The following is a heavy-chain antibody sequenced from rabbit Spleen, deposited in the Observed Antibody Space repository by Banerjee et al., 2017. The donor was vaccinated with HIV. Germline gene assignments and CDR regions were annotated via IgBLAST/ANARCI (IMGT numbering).Heavy chain of an antibody. CDR3: ARNYVNVFDP. J-gene: IGHJ2*01. CDR2: IDNSDGDT. V-gene: IGHV1S45*01. D-gene: IGHD1-1*01. CDR1: GFSFSDRDV. Sequence: QEQLEESGGGLVKPEGSLTLTCKASGFSFSDRDVMCWVRQAPGKGLEWIACIDNSDGDTDYANWPKGRFTISKASSTTVTLKMTSLTAADTATYFCARNYVNVFDPWGPGTLVTVS.